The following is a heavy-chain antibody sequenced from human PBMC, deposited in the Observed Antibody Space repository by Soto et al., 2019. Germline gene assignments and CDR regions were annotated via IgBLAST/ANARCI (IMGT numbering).Heavy chain of an antibody. Sequence: PGGSLRLSCAASGFTVSSNYMSWVRQAPGKGLEWVSVIYSGGSTYYADSVKGRFTISRDNSKNTLYLQMNSLRAEDTAVYYCAREGYSSSSPPPYYYYYYMDVWGKGTTVTVSS. CDR1: GFTVSSNY. CDR3: AREGYSSSSPPPYYYYYYMDV. D-gene: IGHD6-6*01. V-gene: IGHV3-66*01. J-gene: IGHJ6*03. CDR2: IYSGGST.